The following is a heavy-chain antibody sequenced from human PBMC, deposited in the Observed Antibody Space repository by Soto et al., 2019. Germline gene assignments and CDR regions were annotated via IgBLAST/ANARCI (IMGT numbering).Heavy chain of an antibody. J-gene: IGHJ4*02. CDR1: GYTFTGYY. Sequence: QVHLVQSGAEVKKAGASVKVSCKASGYTFTGYYIHWVRQAPGQGFEWVGWINPSTGGTSYAQKFQGRVTVTRDTSISTAYMELTRLRSNDTAVYYCARDLGGLGDPFDNWGQGTRVTVFS. V-gene: IGHV1-2*02. CDR2: INPSTGGT. D-gene: IGHD3-16*01. CDR3: ARDLGGLGDPFDN.